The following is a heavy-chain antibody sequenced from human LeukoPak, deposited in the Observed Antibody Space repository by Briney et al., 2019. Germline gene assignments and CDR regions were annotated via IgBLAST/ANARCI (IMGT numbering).Heavy chain of an antibody. CDR3: ANTPYYYDSSGYADY. Sequence: PGGSLRLSCAASGFTFGSYAMSWVRQAPGKGLEWVSVISSSGGSTYYADSVKGRFTISRDNSKNTLYLQMNSLRAEDTAVYYCANTPYYYDSSGYADYWGQGTLVTVSS. CDR1: GFTFGSYA. J-gene: IGHJ4*02. CDR2: ISSSGGST. V-gene: IGHV3-23*01. D-gene: IGHD3-22*01.